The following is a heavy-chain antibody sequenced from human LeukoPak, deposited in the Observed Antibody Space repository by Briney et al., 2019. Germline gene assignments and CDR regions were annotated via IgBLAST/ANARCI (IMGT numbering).Heavy chain of an antibody. Sequence: PSETLSLTCTVSGGSISSSSYYWGWIRQPPGKGLEWIGSIYYSGSTYYNPSLKSRVTMSVDTSKNQFSLKLSSVTAADTAVYYCARSSRDGHFDYWGQGTLVTVTS. CDR2: IYYSGST. D-gene: IGHD5-24*01. CDR3: ARSSRDGHFDY. CDR1: GGSISSSSYY. J-gene: IGHJ4*02. V-gene: IGHV4-39*07.